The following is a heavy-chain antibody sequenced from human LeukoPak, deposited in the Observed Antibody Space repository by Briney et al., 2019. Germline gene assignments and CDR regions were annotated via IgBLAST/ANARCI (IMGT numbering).Heavy chain of an antibody. CDR2: IYYSGST. J-gene: IGHJ5*02. V-gene: IGHV4-39*07. CDR3: ARGGDGSGWKNWFDP. Sequence: NSSETLSLTCTVSGGSISSSSYYWGWIRQPPGKGLEWIGSIYYSGSTYYNPSLKSRVTISVDTSKNQFSLKLSSVTAADTAVYYCARGGDGSGWKNWFDPWGQGTLVTVSS. CDR1: GGSISSSSYY. D-gene: IGHD6-19*01.